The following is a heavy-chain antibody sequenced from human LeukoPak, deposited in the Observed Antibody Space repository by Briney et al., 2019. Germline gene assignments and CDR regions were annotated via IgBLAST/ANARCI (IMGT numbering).Heavy chain of an antibody. CDR3: AGDREWEERGGWYWFDP. J-gene: IGHJ5*02. CDR2: INTSGST. CDR1: GGSISSGSYY. V-gene: IGHV4-61*02. Sequence: PSETLSLTCTVSGGSISSGSYYWGWIRQPAGKGLEWIGRINTSGSTNYNPPLKSPVTISVDTSKNQFSLKLSSVTAADTAVYYCAGDREWEERGGWYWFDPWGQGTLVTVSS. D-gene: IGHD6-19*01.